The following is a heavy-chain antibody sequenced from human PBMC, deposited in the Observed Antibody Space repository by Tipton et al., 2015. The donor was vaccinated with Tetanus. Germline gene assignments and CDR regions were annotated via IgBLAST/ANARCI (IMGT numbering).Heavy chain of an antibody. V-gene: IGHV5-51*01. CDR1: GYNFTHYS. CDR3: ARRGGGDLDH. D-gene: IGHD2-21*02. Sequence: VQLVQSGAEVKKPGESLKISCRGSGYNFTHYSIGWGRQMPGKGLEWMGIIYPGDSVTSYSPSFQGQVTIPADKSITTAYLQWSSLRASDTAMYYCARRGGGDLDHWGQGTLVTVSS. J-gene: IGHJ4*02. CDR2: IYPGDSVT.